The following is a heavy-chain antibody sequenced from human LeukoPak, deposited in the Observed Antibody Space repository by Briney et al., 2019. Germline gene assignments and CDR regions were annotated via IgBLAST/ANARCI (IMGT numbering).Heavy chain of an antibody. J-gene: IGHJ4*02. CDR2: IRYDGSDR. CDR1: GFTFSDYG. CDR3: AKVLRKDYGDYAGLDS. D-gene: IGHD4-17*01. Sequence: GGSPRLSCATSGFTFSDYGMHWVRQAPGKGLEWVTFIRYDGSDRKYADSVKGRFTISTDNSKNTLYVQMNSLRVEDTAVYYCAKVLRKDYGDYAGLDSWGRGTLVTVSS. V-gene: IGHV3-30*02.